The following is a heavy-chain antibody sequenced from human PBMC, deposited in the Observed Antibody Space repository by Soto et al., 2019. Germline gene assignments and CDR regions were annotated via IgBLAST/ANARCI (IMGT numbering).Heavy chain of an antibody. J-gene: IGHJ6*02. CDR2: INHSGST. CDR3: ARGRAAAGTQNLHYYSGMEG. CDR1: GGSFSGYY. V-gene: IGHV4-34*01. D-gene: IGHD6-13*01. Sequence: PAETLSLTCAAYGGSFSGYYWSWIRQPPGKGLEWIGEINHSGSTNYNPSLKSRVTISVDTSKNQFSLKLSSVTAADTAVYYCARGRAAAGTQNLHYYSGMEGWGQGTTVTVSS.